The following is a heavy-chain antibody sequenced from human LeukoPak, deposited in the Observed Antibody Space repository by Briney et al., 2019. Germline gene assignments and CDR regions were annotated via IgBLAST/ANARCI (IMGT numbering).Heavy chain of an antibody. CDR1: GFTFSSYW. V-gene: IGHV3-7*01. CDR3: ARRRFGVVIYFDY. D-gene: IGHD3-3*01. J-gene: IGHJ4*02. Sequence: GGSLRLSCAASGFTFSSYWMSWVRQAPGKGLEWVANIKQDGSEKYYVDSVKGRFTISRDNAKNSLYLQMNSLRAEDTAVYYCARRRFGVVIYFDYWGQGTLVTVSS. CDR2: IKQDGSEK.